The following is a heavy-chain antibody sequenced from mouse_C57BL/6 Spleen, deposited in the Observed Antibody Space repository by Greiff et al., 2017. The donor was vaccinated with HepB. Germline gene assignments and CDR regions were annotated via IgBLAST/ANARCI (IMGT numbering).Heavy chain of an antibody. V-gene: IGHV1-61*01. Sequence: VQLQQPGAELVRPGSSVKLSCKASGYTFTSYWMDWVKQRPGQGLEWIGNIYPSDSETHYNQKFKDKATLTVDKSSSTAYMQLSSLTSEDSAVYYCAIYYDYDEGAMDYWGQGTSVTVSS. CDR2: IYPSDSET. CDR3: AIYYDYDEGAMDY. J-gene: IGHJ4*01. D-gene: IGHD2-4*01. CDR1: GYTFTSYW.